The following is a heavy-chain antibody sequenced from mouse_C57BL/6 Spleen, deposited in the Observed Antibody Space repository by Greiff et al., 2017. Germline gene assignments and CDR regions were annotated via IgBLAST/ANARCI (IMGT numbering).Heavy chain of an antibody. CDR3: AYYAVTLYFDY. D-gene: IGHD2-1*01. J-gene: IGHJ2*01. CDR1: GYTFTSYG. V-gene: IGHV1-81*01. CDR2: IYPRSGNT. Sequence: QVQLKESGAELARPGASVKLSCKASGYTFTSYGISWVKQRTGQGLEWIGEIYPRSGNTYYNEKFKGKATLTADKSSSTAYMELRSLTSEDSAVYFCAYYAVTLYFDYWGQGTTLTVSS.